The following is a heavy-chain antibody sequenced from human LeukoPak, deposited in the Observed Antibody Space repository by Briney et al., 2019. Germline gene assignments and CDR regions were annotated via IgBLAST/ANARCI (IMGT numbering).Heavy chain of an antibody. J-gene: IGHJ5*02. V-gene: IGHV4-34*01. CDR3: ARGGGPSNWCDP. CDR2: INHSGST. Sequence: SETLSLTCAVYGGSFSGYYWSWIRQPPGKGLEWIGEINHSGSTNYNPSLKSRVTISVDTSKNQFSLKLSSVTAADTAVYYCARGGGPSNWCDPWGQGTLVTVSS. CDR1: GGSFSGYY. D-gene: IGHD4-23*01.